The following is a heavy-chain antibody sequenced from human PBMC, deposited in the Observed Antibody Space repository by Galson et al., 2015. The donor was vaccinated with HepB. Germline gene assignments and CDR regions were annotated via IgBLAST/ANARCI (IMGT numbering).Heavy chain of an antibody. Sequence: SVKVSCKASGYTFTPSYGISWVRQAPGQGLEWMGWISSYNGDTNYAKKFQGRVSMTTDTSTSTAYMELRSLRSDDTAVYYCARDCGSTSCYVFDYWGQGTMVTVSS. CDR2: ISSYNGDT. CDR3: ARDCGSTSCYVFDY. V-gene: IGHV1-18*01. J-gene: IGHJ4*02. CDR1: GYTFTPSYG. D-gene: IGHD2-2*01.